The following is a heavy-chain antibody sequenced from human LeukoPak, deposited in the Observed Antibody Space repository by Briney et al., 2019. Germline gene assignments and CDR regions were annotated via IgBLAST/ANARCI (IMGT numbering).Heavy chain of an antibody. CDR3: ARGGVGSSTSSFNWFDP. D-gene: IGHD2-2*01. Sequence: ASVKVSCKASGGTFSSYAISWVRQAPGQGLEWMGRIIPILGIANYAQKFQGRVTITADKSTSTAYMELSSLRPEDTAVYYCARGGVGSSTSSFNWFDPWGQGTLVTVSS. J-gene: IGHJ5*02. V-gene: IGHV1-69*04. CDR2: IIPILGIA. CDR1: GGTFSSYA.